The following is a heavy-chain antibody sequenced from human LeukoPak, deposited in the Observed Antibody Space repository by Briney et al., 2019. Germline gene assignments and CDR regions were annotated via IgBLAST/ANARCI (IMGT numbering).Heavy chain of an antibody. CDR2: IYYNGTT. D-gene: IGHD3-9*01. V-gene: IGHV4-39*01. Sequence: PSDTLSLTCSVSGGFISNKCNHWGWIRQPPGKGLEWIGSIYYNGTTYYNPSLKSRVTISVDTSKKQYPLKLNSVTAADTAVYYWVRDRLSDMGPRVLIWFDPWGRGILVTVSS. J-gene: IGHJ5*02. CDR1: GGFISNKCNH. CDR3: VRDRLSDMGPRVLIWFDP.